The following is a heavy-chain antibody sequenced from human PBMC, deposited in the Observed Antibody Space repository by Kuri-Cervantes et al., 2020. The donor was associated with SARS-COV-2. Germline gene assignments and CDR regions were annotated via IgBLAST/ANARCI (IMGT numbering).Heavy chain of an antibody. CDR1: GGSFSGYY. J-gene: IGHJ6*02. D-gene: IGHD2-8*01. V-gene: IGHV4-34*01. CDR3: ARGVVGYCTNGVCYRPYYYGMDV. Sequence: GSLRLSCAVYGGSFSGYYLSWIRQPPGKGLEWIGEINHSGSTNYNPSLKSRVTISVDTSKNQFSLKLSSVTAADTAVYYCARGVVGYCTNGVCYRPYYYGMDVWGQGTTVTVSS. CDR2: INHSGST.